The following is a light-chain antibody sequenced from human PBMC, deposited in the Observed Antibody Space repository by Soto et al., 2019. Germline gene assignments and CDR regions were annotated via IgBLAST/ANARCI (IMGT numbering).Light chain of an antibody. CDR2: LNSDGSH. Sequence: QSVLTQSPSASASLGASVKLTCTLSSGHSSYAIAWHQQQPEQGPRYLMKLNSDGSHSKGDGIRDRFSDSSSGAERSLTISRLQSEAEDYYYCQAWGTGSHVVFGGGTKVTVL. CDR3: QAWGTGSHVV. J-gene: IGLJ2*01. CDR1: SGHSSYA. V-gene: IGLV4-69*01.